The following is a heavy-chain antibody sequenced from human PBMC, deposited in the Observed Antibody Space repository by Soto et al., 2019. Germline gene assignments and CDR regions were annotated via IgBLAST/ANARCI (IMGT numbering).Heavy chain of an antibody. CDR1: GFTFSSYA. D-gene: IGHD2-2*01. CDR2: ISSSSSYI. Sequence: PGGSLRLSCVASGFTFSSYAMSWVRQAPGKGLEWVSSISSSSSYIYYADSVKGRFTISRDNAKNSLYLQMNSLRAEDTAVYYCASLGVVPAAEYDYYYYGMDVWGQGTTVTVSS. V-gene: IGHV3-21*01. CDR3: ASLGVVPAAEYDYYYYGMDV. J-gene: IGHJ6*02.